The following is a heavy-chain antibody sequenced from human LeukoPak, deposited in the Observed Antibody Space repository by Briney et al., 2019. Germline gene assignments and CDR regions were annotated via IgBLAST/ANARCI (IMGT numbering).Heavy chain of an antibody. CDR3: ARGDIAVLPTVGGLYNWFDP. Sequence: PETLSLTCAVYGGSFSDYYWSWIRQPPGKGLEWIGEIKHSGNTNYNPSLKSRVTMSVDTSKNQFSLKLSSVTAADTAVYYCARGDIAVLPTVGGLYNWFDPWGQGTPVTVSS. V-gene: IGHV4-34*01. CDR2: IKHSGNT. D-gene: IGHD2-15*01. CDR1: GGSFSDYY. J-gene: IGHJ5*02.